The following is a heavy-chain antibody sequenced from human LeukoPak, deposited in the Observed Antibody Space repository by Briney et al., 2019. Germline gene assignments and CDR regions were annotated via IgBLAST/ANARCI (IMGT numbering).Heavy chain of an antibody. CDR2: ISYDGSDK. CDR1: GFTFSGYA. V-gene: IGHV3-30-3*02. D-gene: IGHD1-26*01. J-gene: IGHJ4*02. CDR3: AKSYSGSYYVIDY. Sequence: GGSLRLSCAASGFTFSGYAIHWVRQAPGKGLEWVALISYDGSDKYYADSVKGRFTISRDNSKNTLYLQMNSLRTEDTAVYYCAKSYSGSYYVIDYWGQGTLVTVSS.